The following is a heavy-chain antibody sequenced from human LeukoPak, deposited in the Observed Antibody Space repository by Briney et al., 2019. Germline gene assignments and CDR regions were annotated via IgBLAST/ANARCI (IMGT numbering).Heavy chain of an antibody. CDR3: ARVMGVTMVRGIVGSLDP. Sequence: GGSLRLSCEASGFTVSNNYIIWVRQAPGKGLEWVSVIYSGGSRYYGDSVKGRFTISRDNSKNTVYLQMDSLRVEDSAVYYCARVMGVTMVRGIVGSLDPWGQGTLVTVSS. CDR2: IYSGGSR. V-gene: IGHV3-66*01. D-gene: IGHD3-10*01. CDR1: GFTVSNNY. J-gene: IGHJ5*02.